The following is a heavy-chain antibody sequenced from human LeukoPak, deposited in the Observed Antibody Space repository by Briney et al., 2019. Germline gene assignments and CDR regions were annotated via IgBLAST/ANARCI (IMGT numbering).Heavy chain of an antibody. CDR2: INHSGST. CDR3: ARGPNPPSDYYYYGMDV. D-gene: IGHD1-14*01. V-gene: IGHV4-39*07. Sequence: PSQTLSLTCTVSGGSISSGSYYWSWIRQPPGKGLEWIGEINHSGSTNYNPSLKSRVTISVDTSKNQFSLKLSSVTAADTAVYYCARGPNPPSDYYYYGMDVWGQGTTVTVSS. J-gene: IGHJ6*02. CDR1: GGSISSGSYY.